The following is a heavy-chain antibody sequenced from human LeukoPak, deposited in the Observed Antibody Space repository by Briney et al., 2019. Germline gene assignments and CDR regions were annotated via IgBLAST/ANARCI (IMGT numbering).Heavy chain of an antibody. V-gene: IGHV4-39*07. CDR2: IYYSGST. J-gene: IGHJ1*01. Sequence: PSETLSLTCTVSGDSISSSYYYWGWIRQPPGKGLERIGSIYYSGSTYYNPSLKSRVTILVDTSKNQFSLKLSSVIAADTAVYYCASLYCSGGSCYFVGPQYFQHWGQGTLVTVSS. D-gene: IGHD2-15*01. CDR3: ASLYCSGGSCYFVGPQYFQH. CDR1: GDSISSSYYY.